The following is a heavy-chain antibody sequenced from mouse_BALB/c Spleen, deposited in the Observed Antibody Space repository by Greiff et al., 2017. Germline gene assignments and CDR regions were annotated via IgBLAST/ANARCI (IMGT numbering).Heavy chain of an antibody. J-gene: IGHJ2*01. Sequence: VKLMESGPGLVAPSQSLSITCTVSGFSLTSYGVHWVRQPPGKGLEWLGVIWAGGSTNYNSALMSRLSISKDNSKSQVFLKMNSLQTDDTARYYCARDQDGSPDYWGQGTTLTVSS. CDR2: IWAGGST. V-gene: IGHV2-9*02. CDR1: GFSLTSYG. CDR3: ARDQDGSPDY. D-gene: IGHD1-1*01.